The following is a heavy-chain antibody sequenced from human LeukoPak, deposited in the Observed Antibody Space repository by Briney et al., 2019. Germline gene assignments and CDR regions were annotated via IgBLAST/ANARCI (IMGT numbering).Heavy chain of an antibody. V-gene: IGHV4-39*07. D-gene: IGHD6-13*01. CDR3: ARKGYSISWYSP. CDR2: IYYSGST. Sequence: SETLSLTCTVSGDSISSSSYYWGWIRQPPGKGLEWIGSIYYSGSTSYNPSLKSRVTISLDTSKNQFSLKLTSATAADTAVYYCARKGYSISWYSPWGQGTLVTVSS. CDR1: GDSISSSSYY. J-gene: IGHJ5*02.